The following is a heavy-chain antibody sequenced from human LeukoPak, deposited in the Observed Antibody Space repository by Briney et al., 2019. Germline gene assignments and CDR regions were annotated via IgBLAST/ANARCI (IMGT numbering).Heavy chain of an antibody. J-gene: IGHJ5*02. CDR2: ISSSGSTI. CDR1: GFTFSDFY. D-gene: IGHD6-6*01. V-gene: IGHV3-11*01. Sequence: GRSLRLSCAASGFTFSDFYMSWIRQAPGHGLEWVSYISSSGSTIYYADSVKGRFTISRDNAKNSLYLQMNSLRAEGTAVYYCARSVAARRFDPWGQGTLVTVSS. CDR3: ARSVAARRFDP.